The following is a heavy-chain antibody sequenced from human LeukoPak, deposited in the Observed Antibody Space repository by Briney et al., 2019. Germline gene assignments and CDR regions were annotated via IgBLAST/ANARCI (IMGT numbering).Heavy chain of an antibody. V-gene: IGHV1-69*05. Sequence: SVKVSCKASGGTFSSYAISWVRQAPGQRLEWMGRIIPIFGTANYAQKFQGRVTITTDESTSTAYMELSSLRSEDTAVYYCASRNDSSGYGNYYYYYMDVWGKGTTVTVSS. D-gene: IGHD3-22*01. CDR2: IIPIFGTA. J-gene: IGHJ6*03. CDR1: GGTFSSYA. CDR3: ASRNDSSGYGNYYYYYMDV.